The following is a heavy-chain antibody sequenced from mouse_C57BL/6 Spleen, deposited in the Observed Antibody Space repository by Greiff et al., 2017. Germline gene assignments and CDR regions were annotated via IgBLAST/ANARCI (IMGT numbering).Heavy chain of an antibody. D-gene: IGHD2-3*01. V-gene: IGHV5-16*01. CDR2: INYDGSST. CDR3: ARVYDGYSLDY. Sequence: EVKVVESEGGLVQPGSSMKLSCTASGFTFSDYYMAWVRQVPEKGLEWVANINYDGSSTYYLDSLKSRFIISRDNAKNILYLQMSSLKSEDTATYYCARVYDGYSLDYWGQGTTLTVSS. CDR1: GFTFSDYY. J-gene: IGHJ2*01.